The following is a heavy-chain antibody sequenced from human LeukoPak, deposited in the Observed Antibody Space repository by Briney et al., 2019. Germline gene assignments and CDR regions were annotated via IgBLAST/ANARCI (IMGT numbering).Heavy chain of an antibody. V-gene: IGHV3-21*01. D-gene: IGHD3-10*01. CDR3: ASGPIYYYGSGSYYIT. J-gene: IGHJ5*02. CDR2: ITSSSSYI. Sequence: GGSLRLSCAASGFTFSSYTMNWVRQAPGKGLEWVSSITSSSSYIYYADSVKGRFTISRDNAKNSLYLQMNSLRAEDAAVYYCASGPIYYYGSGSYYITWGQGTLVTVSS. CDR1: GFTFSSYT.